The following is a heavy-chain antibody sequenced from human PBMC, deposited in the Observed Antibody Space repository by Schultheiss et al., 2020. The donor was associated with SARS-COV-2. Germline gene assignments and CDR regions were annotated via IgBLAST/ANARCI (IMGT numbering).Heavy chain of an antibody. CDR3: ARAKMATTHFDY. Sequence: ASVKVSCKASGGTFSSYAISWVRQAPGQGLEWMGWINPNSGGTNYAQKFQGWVTMTRDTSISTAYMELSRLRSDDTAVYYCARAKMATTHFDYWGQGTLVTVSS. CDR2: INPNSGGT. V-gene: IGHV1-2*04. J-gene: IGHJ4*02. D-gene: IGHD5-24*01. CDR1: GGTFSSYA.